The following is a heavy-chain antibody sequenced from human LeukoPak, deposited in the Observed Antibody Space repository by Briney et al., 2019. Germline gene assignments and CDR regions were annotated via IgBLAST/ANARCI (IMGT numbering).Heavy chain of an antibody. CDR1: GFTFSNYG. Sequence: GGSLRLSCGASGFTFSNYGMLWVRQAPGKGLEWVAFIRYDGTNKYYADSVKGRFTISRDNSKNTLYLQMNSLRAEDTAVFYCATFPYYFDSSGSYYFDFWGQGTLVTVSS. D-gene: IGHD3-22*01. J-gene: IGHJ4*02. V-gene: IGHV3-30*02. CDR3: ATFPYYFDSSGSYYFDF. CDR2: IRYDGTNK.